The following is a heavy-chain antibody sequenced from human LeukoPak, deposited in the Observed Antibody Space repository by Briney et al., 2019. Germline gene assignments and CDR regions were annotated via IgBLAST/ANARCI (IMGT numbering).Heavy chain of an antibody. CDR2: IYYSGST. D-gene: IGHD4-17*01. CDR3: ATPGSTVTPSNY. Sequence: SETLSLTCAVHGGSFSGYYWGWIRQPPGKGLEWIGTIYYSGSTNYNPSLKSRVTISVDTSKNQFSLKLSSVTAADTAVYYCATPGSTVTPSNYWGQGTLVTVSS. V-gene: IGHV4-34*01. J-gene: IGHJ4*02. CDR1: GGSFSGYY.